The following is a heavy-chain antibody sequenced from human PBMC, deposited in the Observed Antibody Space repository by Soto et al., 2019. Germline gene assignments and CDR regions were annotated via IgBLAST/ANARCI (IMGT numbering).Heavy chain of an antibody. V-gene: IGHV1-69*13. CDR2: IIPIFGTA. Sequence: SVKVSCKASGGTFSSYAISWVRQAPGQGLEWMGGIIPIFGTANYAQKFQGRVTITADESTSTAYMELSSLRSEDTAVYYCARDPQRGITGIPGDYWGQGTLVTVSS. J-gene: IGHJ4*02. CDR3: ARDPQRGITGIPGDY. CDR1: GGTFSSYA. D-gene: IGHD1-20*01.